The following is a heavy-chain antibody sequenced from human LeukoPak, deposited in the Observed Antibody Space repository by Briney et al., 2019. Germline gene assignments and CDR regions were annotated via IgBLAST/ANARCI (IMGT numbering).Heavy chain of an antibody. CDR1: GGTFSSYA. Sequence: SVKVSCKASGGTFSSYAISWVRQAPGQGLEWMGRIIPILGIANYAQKFQGRVTITADKSTSTAYMELSSLRSEDTAVYYCARGRTMTAFDIWGQGTMVTVSS. CDR2: IIPILGIA. J-gene: IGHJ3*02. D-gene: IGHD3-3*01. CDR3: ARGRTMTAFDI. V-gene: IGHV1-69*04.